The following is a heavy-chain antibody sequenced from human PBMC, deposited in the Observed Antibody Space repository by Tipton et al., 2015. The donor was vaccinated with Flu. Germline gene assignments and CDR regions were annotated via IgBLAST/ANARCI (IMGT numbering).Heavy chain of an antibody. CDR3: ARGRAVAGFRGFDY. V-gene: IGHV4-61*02. CDR2: IYTSGST. Sequence: TLSLTCTVSGGSISSGSYYWSWIRQPAGKGLEWIGRIYTSGSTNYNPSLKSRVTISVDTSKNQFSLKLSSVTVADTAVYYCARGRAVAGFRGFDYWGQGTLVTVSS. CDR1: GGSISSGSYY. J-gene: IGHJ4*02. D-gene: IGHD6-19*01.